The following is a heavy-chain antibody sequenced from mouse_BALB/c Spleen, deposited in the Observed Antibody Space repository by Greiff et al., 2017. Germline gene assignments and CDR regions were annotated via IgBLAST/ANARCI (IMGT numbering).Heavy chain of an antibody. D-gene: IGHD2-4*01. CDR1: GYSITSDYA. Sequence: EVQLQQSGPGLVKPSQSLSLTCTVTGYSITSDYAWNWIRQFPGNKLEWMGYISYSGSTSYNPSLKSRISITRDTSKNQFFLQLNSVTTEDTATYYCATVYYDYDGWYFDVWGAGTTVTVSS. CDR3: ATVYYDYDGWYFDV. V-gene: IGHV3-2*02. CDR2: ISYSGST. J-gene: IGHJ1*01.